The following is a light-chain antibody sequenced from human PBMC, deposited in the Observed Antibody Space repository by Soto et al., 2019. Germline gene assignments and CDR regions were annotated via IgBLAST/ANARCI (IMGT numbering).Light chain of an antibody. Sequence: QSALTQPASLSGSPGQSITISCTGTSSDIGAYDYVSWFQQHPGKAPKLMISEVNNRPSGVSNRFSGSKSGNTASLTISGLQVEDEADYYCSSYTSSVTVVFGGGTKLTVL. CDR3: SSYTSSVTVV. J-gene: IGLJ3*02. CDR1: SSDIGAYDY. V-gene: IGLV2-14*01. CDR2: EVN.